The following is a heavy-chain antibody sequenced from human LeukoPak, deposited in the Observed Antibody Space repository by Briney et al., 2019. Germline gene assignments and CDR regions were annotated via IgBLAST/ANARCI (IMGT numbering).Heavy chain of an antibody. V-gene: IGHV4-59*01. CDR3: TKGYGNVVGWFDP. J-gene: IGHJ5*02. Sequence: SETLSLTCAVYGGSFSGYYWTWVRQPPGKGLEWIGYISYSGSTNYNPSLRSRVTLSVDTSKNQISLKLRFVTAADTAVYYCTKGYGNVVGWFDPWGQGTLVTVSS. CDR1: GGSFSGYY. D-gene: IGHD2-15*01. CDR2: ISYSGST.